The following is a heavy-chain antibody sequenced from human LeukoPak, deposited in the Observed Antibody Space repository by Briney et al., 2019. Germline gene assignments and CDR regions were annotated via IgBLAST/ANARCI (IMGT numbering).Heavy chain of an antibody. V-gene: IGHV4-39*07. J-gene: IGHJ4*02. Sequence: SETLSLTCTVSGGSISSSSYYWGWIRQPPGKGLEWIGSIYHSGSTYYNPSLKSRVTISVDTSKNQFSLKLSSVTAADTAVYYCARVSRSGSYTRFLPYYFDYWGQGTLVTVSS. CDR1: GGSISSSSYY. CDR3: ARVSRSGSYTRFLPYYFDY. CDR2: IYHSGST. D-gene: IGHD1-26*01.